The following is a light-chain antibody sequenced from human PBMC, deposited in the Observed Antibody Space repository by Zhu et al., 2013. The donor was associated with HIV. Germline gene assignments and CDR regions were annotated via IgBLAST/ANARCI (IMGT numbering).Light chain of an antibody. CDR3: QQRRALPLT. CDR1: RDIHTN. J-gene: IGKJ4*01. Sequence: EIVLTQSPVTLSLSPGERATLSCRASRDIHTNLAWYQQKPGQAPRLLIYDASYRATDIPVRFSGAGSGTDFTLTISSLQPEDFVVYFCQQRRALPLTFGGGTKVDFK. V-gene: IGKV3D-11*03. CDR2: DAS.